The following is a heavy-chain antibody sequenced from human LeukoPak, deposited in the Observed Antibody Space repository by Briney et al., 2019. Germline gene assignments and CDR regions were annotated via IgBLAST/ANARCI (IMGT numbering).Heavy chain of an antibody. D-gene: IGHD6-19*01. Sequence: GGSLRLSCAASGFTFSSYWMSWVRQAPGKGLEWVANIKQDGSAKYYVDSVKGRFTISSDNAKNSLYLQMNSLRAEDTAVYYCAREHSSGWYENYYCYYGMDVWGKGTTVTVSS. V-gene: IGHV3-7*03. CDR1: GFTFSSYW. CDR3: AREHSSGWYENYYCYYGMDV. J-gene: IGHJ6*04. CDR2: IKQDGSAK.